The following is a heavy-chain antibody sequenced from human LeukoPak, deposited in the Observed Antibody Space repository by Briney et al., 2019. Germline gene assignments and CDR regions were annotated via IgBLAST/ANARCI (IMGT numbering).Heavy chain of an antibody. J-gene: IGHJ4*02. Sequence: PGGSLRLSCAASGFTFSDYAMHWVRQAPGKGLEWVAFISYDGSNKYYADSVKGRFTISRDNSKNTLYLQMNSLRAEDTAVYYCATSYGSGSYYNNPYYFDYWGQGTLVTVSS. CDR2: ISYDGSNK. CDR1: GFTFSDYA. CDR3: ATSYGSGSYYNNPYYFDY. V-gene: IGHV3-30-3*01. D-gene: IGHD3-10*01.